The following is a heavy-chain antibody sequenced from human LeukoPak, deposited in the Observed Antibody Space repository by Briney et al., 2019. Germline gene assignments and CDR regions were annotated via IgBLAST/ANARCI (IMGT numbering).Heavy chain of an antibody. CDR1: GFTFSSYW. Sequence: PGGSLRLSCAASGFTFSSYWMHWFRQAPGKGLVWVSRINSDGSSTSYADSVKGRFTISRDNAKNTLYLQMNSLRAEDTAVYYCARDPPLNYYDSSGYTEYWGQGTLVTVSS. D-gene: IGHD3-22*01. CDR3: ARDPPLNYYDSSGYTEY. CDR2: INSDGSST. J-gene: IGHJ4*02. V-gene: IGHV3-74*01.